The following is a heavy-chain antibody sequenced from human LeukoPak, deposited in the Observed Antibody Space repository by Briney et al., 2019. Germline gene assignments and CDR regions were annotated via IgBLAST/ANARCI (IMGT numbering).Heavy chain of an antibody. Sequence: GGPLRLSCAASGFIFIDYYMSWIRQAPGKGLEWVSYISGSSRIYTNYADSVKGRFTISRDNAKNSLYLQMNSLRAEDTAVYYCARVGNSGSYFSPFDYWGQGTLVTVSS. D-gene: IGHD1-26*01. V-gene: IGHV3-11*06. J-gene: IGHJ4*02. CDR3: ARVGNSGSYFSPFDY. CDR2: ISGSSRIYT. CDR1: GFIFIDYY.